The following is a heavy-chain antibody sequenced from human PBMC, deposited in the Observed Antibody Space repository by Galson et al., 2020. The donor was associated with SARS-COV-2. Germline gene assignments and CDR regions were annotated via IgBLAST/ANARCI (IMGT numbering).Heavy chain of an antibody. D-gene: IGHD3-10*01. Sequence: GESLKISCAASGFRVSDYFMSWVRQAPGKGLEWVSIIFPSGTTYYADSVQGRFTISRDISENTLFLQMNSLRLEDTALFYCVKMRSGSGSFFESWGQGTLVTVSS. CDR1: GFRVSDYF. J-gene: IGHJ4*02. CDR3: VKMRSGSGSFFES. CDR2: IFPSGTT. V-gene: IGHV3-66*02.